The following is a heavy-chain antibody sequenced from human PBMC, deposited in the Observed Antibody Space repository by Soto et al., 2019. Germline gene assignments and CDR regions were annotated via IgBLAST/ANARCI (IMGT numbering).Heavy chain of an antibody. Sequence: TGGSLRLSCAASGFPFRNYAIHWVRQAPGKGLEWVAVISRDGSHKYYLDSVKGRFTISRDNSKDTVNLLMNSLRDDDSAMYYCARSRNSAVADSFDFWGQGTLVTVSS. CDR1: GFPFRNYA. D-gene: IGHD1-26*01. CDR3: ARSRNSAVADSFDF. V-gene: IGHV3-30*04. J-gene: IGHJ4*02. CDR2: ISRDGSHK.